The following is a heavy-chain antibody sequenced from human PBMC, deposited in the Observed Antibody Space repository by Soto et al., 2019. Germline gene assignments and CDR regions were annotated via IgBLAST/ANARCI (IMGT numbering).Heavy chain of an antibody. D-gene: IGHD2-15*01. CDR3: ARDDILCSCGSCYGVPMDG. CDR2: IQSGGNT. J-gene: IGHJ6*03. V-gene: IGHV3-66*01. CDR1: GFTVSSTY. Sequence: EVQLVESGGGLVQPGGSLRLSCAASGFTVSSTYMSWVRQAPGKGLEWVSRIQSGGNTYYADSVKGRVTISSDSSKNMLHLQMESLRAEDTAVYYCARDDILCSCGSCYGVPMDGWGKGTTVTVSS.